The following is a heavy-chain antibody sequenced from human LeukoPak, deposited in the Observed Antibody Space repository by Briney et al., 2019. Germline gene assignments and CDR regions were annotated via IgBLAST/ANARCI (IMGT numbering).Heavy chain of an antibody. J-gene: IGHJ5*02. CDR2: INHSGSA. CDR1: GGSFSGYY. V-gene: IGHV4-34*01. D-gene: IGHD2-15*01. Sequence: PSETLSLTCAVYGGSFSGYYWSWIRQPPGKGLEWIGEINHSGSANYNPSLKSRVTISVETSKNQFSLELSSVTAADTAVYYCARLVTGYCSGGSCFFGLIATPNWFDPWGQGTLVTVSS. CDR3: ARLVTGYCSGGSCFFGLIATPNWFDP.